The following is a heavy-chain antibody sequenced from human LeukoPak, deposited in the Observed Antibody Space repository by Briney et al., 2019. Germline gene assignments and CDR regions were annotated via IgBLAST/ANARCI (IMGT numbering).Heavy chain of an antibody. D-gene: IGHD3-22*01. Sequence: GGSLRLSCAASGFTFSSYSMNWVRQAPGKGLECVSSISSRSSYIYYAHSVKGRFTHSKDTDKNSLYLQMNSLRAEDTAVYYCARADINYYDSSGYWDYWGQGTLVTVSS. J-gene: IGHJ4*02. CDR3: ARADINYYDSSGYWDY. CDR1: GFTFSSYS. V-gene: IGHV3-21*01. CDR2: ISSRSSYI.